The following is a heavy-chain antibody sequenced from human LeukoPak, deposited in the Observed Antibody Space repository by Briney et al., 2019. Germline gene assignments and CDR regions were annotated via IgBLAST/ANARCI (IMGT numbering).Heavy chain of an antibody. J-gene: IGHJ4*02. Sequence: QSGGSLRLSCAASGFTFDDYAMHWVRQAPGKGLEWVSGISWNSGSIGYADSVKGRFTISRDNAKNSLYLQMNSLRAEDTALYYCAKDKWADTYYFDYWGQGTLVTVSS. CDR3: AKDKWADTYYFDY. D-gene: IGHD2-8*01. V-gene: IGHV3-9*01. CDR2: ISWNSGSI. CDR1: GFTFDDYA.